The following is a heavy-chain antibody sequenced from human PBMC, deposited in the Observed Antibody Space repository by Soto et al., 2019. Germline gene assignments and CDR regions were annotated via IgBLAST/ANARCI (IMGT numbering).Heavy chain of an antibody. CDR1: GGSISTYY. CDR3: ERGKERVAMPSGY. Sequence: SQTLSLTCTVSGGSISTYYWSWIRQPPGKGLEWIGYIYYSGSTNYNPSLKSRVTISVDTSKNQFSLKLSSVTAADTAVYYCERGKERVAMPSGYWGQGTLVTVSS. D-gene: IGHD2-2*01. V-gene: IGHV4-59*01. J-gene: IGHJ4*02. CDR2: IYYSGST.